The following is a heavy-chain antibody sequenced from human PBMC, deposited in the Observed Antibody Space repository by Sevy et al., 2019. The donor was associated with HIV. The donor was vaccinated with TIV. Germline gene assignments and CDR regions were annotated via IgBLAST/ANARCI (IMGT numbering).Heavy chain of an antibody. D-gene: IGHD1-1*01. CDR2: MSRGGDST. V-gene: IGHV3-23*01. CDR3: AKDFSYGGNSWNFDF. CDR1: GFIFSKFA. J-gene: IGHJ4*02. Sequence: GGSLRLSCAASGFIFSKFALSWVRQATGRGLEWVSAMSRGGDSTYYAGSVKGRFTISRDNSKNMMYLQMNSLRAEDTAVYYCAKDFSYGGNSWNFDFWGQGTLVTVSS.